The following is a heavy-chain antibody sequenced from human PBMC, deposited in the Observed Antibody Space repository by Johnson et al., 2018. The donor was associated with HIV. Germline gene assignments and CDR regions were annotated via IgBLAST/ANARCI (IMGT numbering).Heavy chain of an antibody. CDR3: ARVGQQSNAFDI. D-gene: IGHD6-13*01. CDR2: ISYDGSDK. J-gene: IGHJ3*02. Sequence: QVLLVESGGGVVQPGRSLRLSCVASGFTFSSYGMNWVRQAPGKGLEWVAVISYDGSDKYYADSVKGRLTISRDNSKNTLYLQMNSLKTEDTAVYYCARVGQQSNAFDIWGQGTMVTVSS. CDR1: GFTFSSYG. V-gene: IGHV3-30*03.